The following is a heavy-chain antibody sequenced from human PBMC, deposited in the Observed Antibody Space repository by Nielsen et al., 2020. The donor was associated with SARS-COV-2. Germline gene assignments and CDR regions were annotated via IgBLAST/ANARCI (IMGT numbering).Heavy chain of an antibody. CDR3: ASPGGGVEY. V-gene: IGHV1-69*13. J-gene: IGHJ4*02. D-gene: IGHD2-15*01. CDR1: GYTFTSYY. CDR2: IIPIFGTA. Sequence: SVKVSCRASGYTFTSYYMHWVRQAPGQGLEWMGGIIPIFGTANYAQKFQGRVTITADESTSTAYMELSSLRSEDTAVYYCASPGGGVEYWGQGTLVTVSS.